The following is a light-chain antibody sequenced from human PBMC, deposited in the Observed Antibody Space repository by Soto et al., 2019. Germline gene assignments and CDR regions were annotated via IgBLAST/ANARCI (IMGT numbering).Light chain of an antibody. CDR1: RSVSSTY. Sequence: ESVLTQSPGTLSLSPGETATLSCRASRSVSSTYLAWYQQKPGQAPRLLIYGASSRATGIPDRFSGSGSGTDFTLTISRLEPEDFAVYYCQHYRSSPYTFGQGTKLEI. CDR3: QHYRSSPYT. CDR2: GAS. J-gene: IGKJ2*01. V-gene: IGKV3-20*01.